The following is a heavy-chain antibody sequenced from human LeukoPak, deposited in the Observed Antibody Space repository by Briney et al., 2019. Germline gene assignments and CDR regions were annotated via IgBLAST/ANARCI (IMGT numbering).Heavy chain of an antibody. V-gene: IGHV3-48*01. CDR2: ISSSSSTI. CDR1: GFTFSSYS. Sequence: PGGSLRLSCAASGFTFSSYSMNWVRQAPGKGLEWVSYISSSSSTIYYADSVKGRFTISRDNAKNSLYLQMNSLRAEDTAVYYCAREVGGQFDYWGQGTLVTVSS. CDR3: AREVGGQFDY. D-gene: IGHD2-15*01. J-gene: IGHJ4*02.